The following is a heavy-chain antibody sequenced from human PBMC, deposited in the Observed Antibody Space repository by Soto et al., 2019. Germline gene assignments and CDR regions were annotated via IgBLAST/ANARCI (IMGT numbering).Heavy chain of an antibody. CDR3: ARVWGGAFDI. D-gene: IGHD3-10*01. J-gene: IGHJ3*02. V-gene: IGHV4-59*01. Sequence: PSETLSLTCTVSGGSISSYYWSWIRQPPGKGLEWIGYIYYSGSTNYNPSLKSRVTISVDTSKNQFSLKRSSVTAADTAVYYCARVWGGAFDIWGQATMVTVSS. CDR2: IYYSGST. CDR1: GGSISSYY.